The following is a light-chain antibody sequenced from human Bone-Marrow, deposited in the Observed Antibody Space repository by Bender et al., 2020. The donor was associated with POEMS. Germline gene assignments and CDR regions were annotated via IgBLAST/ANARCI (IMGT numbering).Light chain of an antibody. Sequence: QSVLTQPPSVSGAPGQRVTISCTGTNSNIGANYDVHWYQQFPGTAPKVLIFADVNRPSGVPDRFSGSKSGTSASLAITGLPAEDEAYYYCQSYDSSLTAYVFGPGTKVSVL. J-gene: IGLJ1*01. CDR2: ADV. CDR3: QSYDSSLTAYV. CDR1: NSNIGANYD. V-gene: IGLV1-40*01.